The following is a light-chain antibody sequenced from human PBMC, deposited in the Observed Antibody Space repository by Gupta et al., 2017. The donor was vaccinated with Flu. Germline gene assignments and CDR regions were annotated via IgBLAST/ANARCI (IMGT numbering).Light chain of an antibody. J-gene: IGKJ5*01. V-gene: IGKV3-15*01. CDR1: QSVSSN. CDR3: QQYNNWLIT. Sequence: GERATLSCRASQSVSSNLAWYQQKPGQAPRLLIYGASTRATGIPARFSGSGSGTEFTLTISSLQSEDFAVYYCQQYNNWLITFGQGTRLEIK. CDR2: GAS.